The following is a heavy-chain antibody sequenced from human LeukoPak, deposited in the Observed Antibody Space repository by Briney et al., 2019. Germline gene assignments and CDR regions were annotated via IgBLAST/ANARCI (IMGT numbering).Heavy chain of an antibody. V-gene: IGHV1-2*02. CDR3: ARDLRKITMVRRVLGVYYFEC. D-gene: IGHD3-10*01. Sequence: ASVKVSCKASGYTFTGYYMHWVRQAPGQGLEWMGWINPNSGGTNYAQKFQGRVTMTRDTSISTAYMELSRLRSDDTAVYYCARDLRKITMVRRVLGVYYFECWGQGTLVTVSS. CDR2: INPNSGGT. CDR1: GYTFTGYY. J-gene: IGHJ4*02.